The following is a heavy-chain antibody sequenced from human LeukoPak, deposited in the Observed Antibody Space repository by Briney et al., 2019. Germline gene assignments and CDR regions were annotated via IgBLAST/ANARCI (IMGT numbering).Heavy chain of an antibody. CDR2: IKSKTDGGTT. CDR3: ATLPYYYDSSGSYYFDY. D-gene: IGHD3-22*01. Sequence: GGSLRLSCAASGFTFSNARMSWVRQAPGKGLEWVGRIKSKTDGGTTDYAAPVKGRFTMSRDDSKNTLYLQMNSLRVEDTAVYYCATLPYYYDSSGSYYFDYWGRGTLVTVSS. V-gene: IGHV3-15*01. CDR1: GFTFSNAR. J-gene: IGHJ4*01.